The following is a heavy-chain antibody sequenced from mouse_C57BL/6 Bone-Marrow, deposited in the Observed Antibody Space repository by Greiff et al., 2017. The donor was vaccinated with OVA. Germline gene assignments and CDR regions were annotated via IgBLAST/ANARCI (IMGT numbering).Heavy chain of an antibody. CDR2: IYPGDGDT. Sequence: QVQLQQSGPELVKPGASVKISCKASGYAFSSSWMNWVKQRPGKGLEWIGRIYPGDGDTNYNGKFKGKATLTADQSSSTAYMQLSSLTSEDSAVYFCARELLRYLIDYWGQGTTLTVSS. CDR1: GYAFSSSW. V-gene: IGHV1-82*01. CDR3: ARELLRYLIDY. J-gene: IGHJ2*01. D-gene: IGHD1-1*01.